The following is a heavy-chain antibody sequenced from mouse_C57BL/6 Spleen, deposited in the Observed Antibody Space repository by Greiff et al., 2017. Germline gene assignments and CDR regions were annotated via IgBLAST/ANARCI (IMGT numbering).Heavy chain of an antibody. CDR2: IYPGDGDT. Sequence: VQLVESGPELVKPGASVKISCKASGYAFSSSWMNWVKQRPGKGLEWIGRIYPGDGDTNYNGKFKGKATLTADKSSSTAYMQLSSLTSEDSAVYFCARQQGASFDYWGQGTTLTVSS. V-gene: IGHV1-82*01. J-gene: IGHJ2*01. CDR1: GYAFSSSW. CDR3: ARQQGASFDY.